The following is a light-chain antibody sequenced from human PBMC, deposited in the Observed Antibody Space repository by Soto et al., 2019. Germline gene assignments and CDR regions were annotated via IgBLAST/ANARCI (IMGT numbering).Light chain of an antibody. V-gene: IGKV1-39*01. J-gene: IGKJ1*01. Sequence: DIQMTQSPSSLSESVGDRVTISCRSSQIISTYLNWYQQKPGTAPRLLISRASSVQTGVPPRFSGSGSGRDFTLTISRLRPEDIGTYFCQQSYSSPGTFGPGTRVEI. CDR3: QQSYSSPGT. CDR2: RAS. CDR1: QIISTY.